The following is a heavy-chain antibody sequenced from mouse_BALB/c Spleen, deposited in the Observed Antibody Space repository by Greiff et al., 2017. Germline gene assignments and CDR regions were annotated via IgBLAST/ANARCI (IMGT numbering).Heavy chain of an antibody. D-gene: IGHD1-1*01. CDR3: SYYGSSYGFAY. CDR2: IRSKSNNYAT. CDR1: GFTFNTYA. V-gene: IGHV10-1*02. Sequence: EVMLVESGGGLVQPKGSLKLSCAASGFTFNTYAMNWVRQAPGKGLEWVARIRSKSNNYATYYADSVKDRFTISRDDSQSMLYLQMNNLKTEDTAMYYCSYYGSSYGFAYWGQGTLVTVSA. J-gene: IGHJ3*01.